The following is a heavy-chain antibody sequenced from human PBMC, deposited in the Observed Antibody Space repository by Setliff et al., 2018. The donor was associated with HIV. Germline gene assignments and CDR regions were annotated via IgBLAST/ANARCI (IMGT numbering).Heavy chain of an antibody. CDR3: ARHWGGSGWSNWFDP. V-gene: IGHV4-34*01. Sequence: PSETLSLTCAVYGGSFSGYYWSWIRQPPGKGLEWIGEINHRGSINYNPSLKSRVTISVDTSKNQFSLKLSSVTAADTAVYYCARHWGGSGWSNWFDPWGQGPLVTVSS. J-gene: IGHJ5*02. D-gene: IGHD6-19*01. CDR2: INHRGSI. CDR1: GGSFSGYY.